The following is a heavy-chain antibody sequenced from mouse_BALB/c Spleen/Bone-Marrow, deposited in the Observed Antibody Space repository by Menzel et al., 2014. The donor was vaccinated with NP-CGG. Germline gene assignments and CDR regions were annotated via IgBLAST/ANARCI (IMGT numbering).Heavy chain of an antibody. CDR2: IYPGDGDT. D-gene: IGHD2-3*01. J-gene: IGHJ2*01. CDR3: ARGRGWYLDY. CDR1: GYAISSYW. Sequence: VKLMESGAELVRPGSSVKISCKASGYAISSYWMNWVKQRPGQGLEWIGQIYPGDGDTNHNGKFKGKATLTADKSSSTAYMQISSLTSEDSAVYFCARGRGWYLDYWGQGTTLTVSS. V-gene: IGHV1-80*01.